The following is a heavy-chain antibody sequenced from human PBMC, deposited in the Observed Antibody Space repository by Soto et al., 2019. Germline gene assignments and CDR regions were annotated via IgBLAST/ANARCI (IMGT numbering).Heavy chain of an antibody. CDR2: IYYRGDT. CDR3: ARVNYDSSGFYRSNFDY. V-gene: IGHV4-31*03. CDR1: GASVNSGGYY. J-gene: IGHJ4*02. D-gene: IGHD3-22*01. Sequence: QVQLQESGPGLVRPSQTLSLTCTVSGASVNSGGYYWTWIRQHPEKGLEWIGYIYYRGDTFYNPSLQSRVAISIDTSANPFSLKLRSVTAADTAVYYCARVNYDSSGFYRSNFDYWGQGILVTVSS.